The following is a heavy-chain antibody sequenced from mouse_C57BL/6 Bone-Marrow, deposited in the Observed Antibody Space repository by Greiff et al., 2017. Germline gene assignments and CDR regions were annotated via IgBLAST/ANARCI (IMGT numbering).Heavy chain of an antibody. J-gene: IGHJ2*01. CDR1: GYTFTSYW. CDR2: IYPGNSDT. V-gene: IGHV1-5*01. CDR3: TSLGLWLKGGFDY. Sequence: DVKLQESGTVLARPGASVKMSCKTSGYTFTSYWMHWVKQRPGQGLEWIGAIYPGNSDTSYNQKFKGKAKLTAVTSASTAYMELSSLTNEDSAVYYCTSLGLWLKGGFDYWGQGTTLTVSS. D-gene: IGHD2-2*01.